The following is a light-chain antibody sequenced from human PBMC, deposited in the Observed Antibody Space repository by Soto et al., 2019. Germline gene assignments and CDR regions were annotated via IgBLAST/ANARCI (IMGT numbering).Light chain of an antibody. CDR2: GAS. CDR3: QQYGSSGT. J-gene: IGKJ1*01. CDR1: QSVSSSY. V-gene: IGKV3-20*01. Sequence: EIVYTQSPGTLSLSPGERATLSCRASQSVSSSYLAWYQQKPGQATRLLIYGASSRATGIPDRFSGSGSGTDFTLTISRLEHEDLTVYYCQQYGSSGTFGQGTKVDNK.